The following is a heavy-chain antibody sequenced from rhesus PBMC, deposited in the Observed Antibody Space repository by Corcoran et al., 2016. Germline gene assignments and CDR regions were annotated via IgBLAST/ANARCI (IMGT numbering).Heavy chain of an antibody. CDR3: ARREYDYNFWTGYFDY. J-gene: IGHJ4*01. CDR1: GGSISSDY. Sequence: QVQLQESGPGLVKPSETLSLTCAVHGGSISSDYWRWIRQPPGKGSEWIGYIYGSSGSTYYNPSLKSRVIISTDTSKNQFSLKLTSVTAADTAVYYCARREYDYNFWTGYFDYWGQGVLVTVSS. CDR2: IYGSSGST. V-gene: IGHV4S7*01. D-gene: IGHD3-3*01.